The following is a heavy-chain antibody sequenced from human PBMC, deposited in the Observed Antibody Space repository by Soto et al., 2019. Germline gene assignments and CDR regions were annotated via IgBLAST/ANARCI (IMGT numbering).Heavy chain of an antibody. CDR1: GFTFSSYA. Sequence: QVQLVESGGGVVQPGRSLRLSCAASGFTFSSYAMHWVRQAPGKGLDGAAVISYDGINKYYADSVKGRFTISRDNSKNTLYLQMNSLRAKDTAVYYCAHTEVSGPDGGDAFDIWGQGTMVTVSS. CDR3: AHTEVSGPDGGDAFDI. CDR2: ISYDGINK. D-gene: IGHD7-27*01. J-gene: IGHJ3*02. V-gene: IGHV3-30-3*01.